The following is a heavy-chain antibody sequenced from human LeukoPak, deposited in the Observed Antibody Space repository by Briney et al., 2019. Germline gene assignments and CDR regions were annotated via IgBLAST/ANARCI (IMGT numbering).Heavy chain of an antibody. CDR1: GFTVSNNY. CDR2: IHSGGTT. V-gene: IGHV3-53*01. CDR3: ARDSDSGYGPFAS. Sequence: PGGSLRLSCAASGFTVSNNYMSWVRQAPGKGLEWVSVIHSGGTTNYAGSVQGRFTISRDNSKTTVYLHMNSLRAEDTAVYYCARDSDSGYGPFASWGQGTLVTVSS. J-gene: IGHJ4*02. D-gene: IGHD5-12*01.